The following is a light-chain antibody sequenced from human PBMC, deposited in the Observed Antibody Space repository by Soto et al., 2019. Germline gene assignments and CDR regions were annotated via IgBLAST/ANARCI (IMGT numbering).Light chain of an antibody. Sequence: EIVMTQSPATLSVSRGERATLSCRASQSVSSNNLVWYQQKPGQAPRLLIYGASYRAAGIPDRFSGSGSGTDFTLIISRLEPEDFAVYHCQQYGSSPWTFGQGTKV. CDR1: QSVSSNN. J-gene: IGKJ1*01. CDR3: QQYGSSPWT. CDR2: GAS. V-gene: IGKV3-20*01.